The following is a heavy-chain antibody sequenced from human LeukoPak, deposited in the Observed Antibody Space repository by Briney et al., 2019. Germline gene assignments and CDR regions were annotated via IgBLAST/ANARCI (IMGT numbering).Heavy chain of an antibody. CDR3: ARAELMYYDFWSGYIVAFDY. D-gene: IGHD3-3*01. CDR1: GYTFSGYF. J-gene: IGHJ4*02. Sequence: ASVKVSCKASGYTFSGYFMHWVRQAPGQRLEWMGWINAGNGNTKYSQEFQGRVTITRDTSASTAYMELSSLRSEDMAVYYCARAELMYYDFWSGYIVAFDYWGQGTLVTVSP. V-gene: IGHV1-3*03. CDR2: INAGNGNT.